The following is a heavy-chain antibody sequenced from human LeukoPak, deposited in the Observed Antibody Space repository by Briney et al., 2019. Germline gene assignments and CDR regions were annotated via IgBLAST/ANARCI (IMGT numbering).Heavy chain of an antibody. CDR2: INDSGGNI. D-gene: IGHD3-16*01. CDR3: ATSVGGVLGYFHY. J-gene: IGHJ4*02. V-gene: IGHV3-23*01. CDR1: GFTFNNYA. Sequence: GGSLRLSCTASGFTFNNYAMTGVRQAPGKGLEWVSIINDSGGNIYYADCVKGRFTISRDNSKNTLYLQMNNLRAEDTAVYYCATSVGGVLGYFHYWGQGTLVTVSS.